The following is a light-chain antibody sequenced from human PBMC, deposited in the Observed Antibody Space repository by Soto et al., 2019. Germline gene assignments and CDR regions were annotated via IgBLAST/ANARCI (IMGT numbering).Light chain of an antibody. CDR2: EAS. J-gene: IGKJ5*01. V-gene: IGKV1-9*01. Sequence: DIQMTQSPSSLSASVGDRVTITCQASHDINNYLKCYQQKPGKAPKLMIYEASTLQSGVPSRFSGSGSGTEFTLTISGLLPEDFATYHCQQLNTLPFTFGQGTRLEIK. CDR3: QQLNTLPFT. CDR1: HDINNY.